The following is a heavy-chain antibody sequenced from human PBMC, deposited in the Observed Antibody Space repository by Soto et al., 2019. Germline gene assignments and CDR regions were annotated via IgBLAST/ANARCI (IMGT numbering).Heavy chain of an antibody. D-gene: IGHD1-7*01. CDR2: IKQDGSEK. CDR3: ARDGDWNWDH. CDR1: GFSFSSHW. V-gene: IGHV3-7*01. J-gene: IGHJ4*02. Sequence: EVQLLESGEDLVQPGGSLRLSCAASGFSFSSHWMSWVRQAPGKGLEWLANIKQDGSEKYYVDSVKGRFTISRDNAKNSLYLQMNSLRAEDTAVYYCARDGDWNWDHWGQGALVTVSS.